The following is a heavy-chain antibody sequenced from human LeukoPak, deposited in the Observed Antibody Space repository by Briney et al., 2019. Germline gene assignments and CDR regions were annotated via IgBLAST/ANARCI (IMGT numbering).Heavy chain of an antibody. J-gene: IGHJ4*02. CDR2: IYYSGST. Sequence: PSETLSLTCTISGGSISSSSYYWGWIRQPPGKGLEWIGSIYYSGSTYYNPSLKSRVTISVDTSKNQFSLKLSSVTAADTVVYYCARVTDTAMVHDYWGQGTLVTVSS. V-gene: IGHV4-39*07. D-gene: IGHD5-18*01. CDR1: GGSISSSSYY. CDR3: ARVTDTAMVHDY.